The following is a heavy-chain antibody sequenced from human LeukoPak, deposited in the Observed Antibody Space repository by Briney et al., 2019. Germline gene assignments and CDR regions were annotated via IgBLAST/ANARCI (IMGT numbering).Heavy chain of an antibody. Sequence: GESLKISCKGSGYSFTSYWIGWVRQMPGKGLEWMGIIYPGDSDTRYSPSFQGQVTISADKSISTAYLQWSSLKASDTAMYYCARHLGIAVAGGPGGWFDPWGQGTLVTVSS. CDR1: GYSFTSYW. D-gene: IGHD6-19*01. CDR2: IYPGDSDT. J-gene: IGHJ5*02. V-gene: IGHV5-51*01. CDR3: ARHLGIAVAGGPGGWFDP.